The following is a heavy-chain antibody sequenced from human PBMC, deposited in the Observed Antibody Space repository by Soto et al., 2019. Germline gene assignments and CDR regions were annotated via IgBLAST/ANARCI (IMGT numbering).Heavy chain of an antibody. J-gene: IGHJ4*01. CDR3: ARLSTVLTVRTASDL. V-gene: IGHV5-51*01. D-gene: IGHD2-21*02. CDR1: GYNFTNYW. CDR2: VYPSTSQT. Sequence: PCESMKISCQAVGYNFTNYWIGWVRQMPGKGLEFMGIVYPSTSQTTYSPSFQGQVTISADKSINTAYLEWGGLKASDTAMYYCARLSTVLTVRTASDLWGQGTPVTVSS.